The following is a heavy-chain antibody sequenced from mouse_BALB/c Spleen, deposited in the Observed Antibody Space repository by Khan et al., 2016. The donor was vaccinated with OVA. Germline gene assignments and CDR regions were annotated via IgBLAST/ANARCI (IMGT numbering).Heavy chain of an antibody. CDR2: IDPANGNT. D-gene: IGHD2-1*01. V-gene: IGHV14-3*02. Sequence: IQLVQSGAELVKPGASVKLSCTASGFNIKDTYMHWVKQRPEQGLEWIGRIDPANGNTKYDPKFQGKATITADTSSNTAYLQLSSLTSEDTAVYYCARGFYGNLFAYWGQGTLVTVSA. CDR3: ARGFYGNLFAY. CDR1: GFNIKDTY. J-gene: IGHJ3*01.